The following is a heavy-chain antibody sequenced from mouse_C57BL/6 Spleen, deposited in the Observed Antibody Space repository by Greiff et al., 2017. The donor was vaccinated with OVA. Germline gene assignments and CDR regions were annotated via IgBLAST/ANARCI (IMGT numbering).Heavy chain of an antibody. J-gene: IGHJ4*01. D-gene: IGHD2-3*01. CDR3: TRGIYDGYFHYYAMDY. Sequence: EVHLVESGEGLVKPGGSLKLSCAASGFTFSSYAMSWVRQTPEKRLEWVAYISSGGDYIYYADTVKGRFTISRDNARNTLYLQMSSLKSEDTAMYYCTRGIYDGYFHYYAMDYWGQGTSVTVSS. CDR2: ISSGGDYI. V-gene: IGHV5-9-1*02. CDR1: GFTFSSYA.